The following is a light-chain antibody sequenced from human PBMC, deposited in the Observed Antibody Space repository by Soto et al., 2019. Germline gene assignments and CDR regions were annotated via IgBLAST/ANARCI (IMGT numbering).Light chain of an antibody. CDR1: QSISSW. CDR3: PQYSTYSGT. Sequence: DVQRTKSPSTLSASVRDRVTITCRASQSISSWLAWYQQKPGKAPKLLSYDASSLERGVPSRFSGSGSGTEFTLTISSLQPGDFATDYCPQYSTYSGTFCQGTKVDIK. CDR2: DAS. J-gene: IGKJ1*01. V-gene: IGKV1-5*01.